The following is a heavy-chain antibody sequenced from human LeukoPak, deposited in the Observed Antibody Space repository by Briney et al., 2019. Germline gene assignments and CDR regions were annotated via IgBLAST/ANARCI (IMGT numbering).Heavy chain of an antibody. CDR1: GYTFTGYY. CDR3: ARAVVLVPAAMPADY. Sequence: ASVTVSCMASGYTFTGYYIHWVRQAAGQGLEWMGWINPNSGGTNYAQKFQGRVTMTRDTSISTAYMELSRLRSDDTAVYYCARAVVLVPAAMPADYWGQGTLVTVSS. V-gene: IGHV1-2*02. CDR2: INPNSGGT. J-gene: IGHJ4*02. D-gene: IGHD2-2*01.